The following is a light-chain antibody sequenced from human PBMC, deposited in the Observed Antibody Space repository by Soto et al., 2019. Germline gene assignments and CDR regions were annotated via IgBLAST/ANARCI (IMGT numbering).Light chain of an antibody. Sequence: AIQLTQSPSSLSASIGDRVTITCRARQGIGSALAWYQQAPGKPPKLLIFDASTLENGVPSRFSGGGSGTDFTLTISSLQPEDFAVYYCQQRSNWPPYTFGQGTKLEIK. J-gene: IGKJ2*01. V-gene: IGKV1D-13*01. CDR3: QQRSNWPPYT. CDR1: QGIGSA. CDR2: DAS.